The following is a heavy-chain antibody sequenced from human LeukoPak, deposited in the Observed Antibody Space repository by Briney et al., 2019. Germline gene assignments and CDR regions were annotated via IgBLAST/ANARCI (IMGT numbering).Heavy chain of an antibody. V-gene: IGHV3-30*03. CDR3: ARDPQDY. CDR2: ISYDGSNK. Sequence: PGGSPRLSCAASGFTFSSYGMHWVRQAPGKGLEWVAVISYDGSNKYYADSVKGRFTISRDNSKNTLYLQMNSLRAEDTAVYYCARDPQDYWGQGTLVTVSS. CDR1: GFTFSSYG. J-gene: IGHJ4*02.